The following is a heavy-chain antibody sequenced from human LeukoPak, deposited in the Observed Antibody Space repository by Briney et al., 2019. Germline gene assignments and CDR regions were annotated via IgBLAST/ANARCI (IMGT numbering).Heavy chain of an antibody. CDR2: IWYDGSNK. J-gene: IGHJ3*02. CDR3: ASINVDTAMVDAFDI. D-gene: IGHD5-18*01. Sequence: PGGSLRLSCAASGFTFSSYGMHWVRQAPGKGLEWVAVIWYDGSNKYYADSVKGRFTISRDNSKNTLYLQMNSLRAEDTAVYYCASINVDTAMVDAFDIWGQGTMVTVSS. V-gene: IGHV3-33*01. CDR1: GFTFSSYG.